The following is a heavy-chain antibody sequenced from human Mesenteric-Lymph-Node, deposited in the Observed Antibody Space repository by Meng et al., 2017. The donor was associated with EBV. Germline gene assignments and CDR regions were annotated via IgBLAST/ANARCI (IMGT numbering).Heavy chain of an antibody. CDR2: IHHSGAT. J-gene: IGHJ5*02. CDR3: ASVIYGSGLNSWFDP. D-gene: IGHD3-10*01. CDR1: GGSISSDNW. Sequence: QGPLTESGPGLVKPSGTLSLTCAVSGGSISSDNWWTWVRQPPGKGLEWIGEIHHSGATNYNPSLKSRVTISVDKSKNQFSLKLSSVTAADAAVYFCASVIYGSGLNSWFDPWGHGTLVTVSS. V-gene: IGHV4-4*02.